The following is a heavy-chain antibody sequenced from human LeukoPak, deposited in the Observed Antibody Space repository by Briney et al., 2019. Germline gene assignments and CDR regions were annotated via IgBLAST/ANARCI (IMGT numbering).Heavy chain of an antibody. CDR1: GGSISSRSYY. D-gene: IGHD3-3*01. J-gene: IGHJ6*02. V-gene: IGHV4-39*01. CDR3: ARGLRFLVV. CDR2: ISDSGST. Sequence: SETLSLTCTVSGGSISSRSYYWGWIRQPPGKGLEWIGKISDSGSTYYSPSLRSRVTISIDMSKNQFSLKLSSVTAADTAVYYCARGLRFLVVWGQGTTVTVSS.